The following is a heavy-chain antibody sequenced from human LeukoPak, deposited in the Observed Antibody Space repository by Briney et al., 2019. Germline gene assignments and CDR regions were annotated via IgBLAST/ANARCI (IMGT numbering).Heavy chain of an antibody. Sequence: GASVXXXXXASGYTFTSYAMNWVRQAPGQGLEWMGWINTNTENPTYAQGFTGRFVFSLDTSFSTAYLQISSLKAEDTAVYYCARVAAAGTENYWGQGTLVTVSS. CDR1: GYTFTSYA. CDR3: ARVAAAGTENY. CDR2: INTNTENP. J-gene: IGHJ4*02. V-gene: IGHV7-4-1*02. D-gene: IGHD6-13*01.